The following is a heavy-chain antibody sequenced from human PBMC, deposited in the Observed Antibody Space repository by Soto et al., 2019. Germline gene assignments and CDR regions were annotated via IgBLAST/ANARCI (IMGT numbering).Heavy chain of an antibody. V-gene: IGHV3-74*03. CDR1: GFTFSSQW. CDR2: INSDGSRI. Sequence: EVQLVESGGGLVQPGGSLRLSCAASGFTFSSQWMYWVRQSPGKGPVWVSYINSDGSRIAYADSVKGRFTISRDNAKNTLYLQMNSLRVEDTAGYYCVRDIRWGRGTLVTVSS. J-gene: IGHJ4*02. CDR3: VRDIR.